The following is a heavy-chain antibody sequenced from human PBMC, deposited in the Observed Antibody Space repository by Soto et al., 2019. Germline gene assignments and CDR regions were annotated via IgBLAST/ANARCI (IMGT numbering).Heavy chain of an antibody. Sequence: QVKVVESGGGVVQPGRSLRLSCAASGFIFRNYGMHWVRQAPGKGLEWLAAIWYDGGNKHYADSVKGRFSTSRDNSKNTVYLQSNSLRAEDTAVYYCARDQGEIVAAPTDNNGLSNRFDSWGQGTLVTVS. CDR3: ARDQGEIVAAPTDNNGLSNRFDS. CDR1: GFIFRNYG. J-gene: IGHJ5*01. V-gene: IGHV3-33*01. CDR2: IWYDGGNK. D-gene: IGHD5-12*01.